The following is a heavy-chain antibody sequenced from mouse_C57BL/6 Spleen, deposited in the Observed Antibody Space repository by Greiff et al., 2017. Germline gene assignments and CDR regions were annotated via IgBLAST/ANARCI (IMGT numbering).Heavy chain of an antibody. CDR3: ARSPLYVSSPHWYFDV. CDR1: GYTFTSYW. CDR2: IDPSDSYT. D-gene: IGHD1-1*01. Sequence: VQLQQPGAELVKPGASVKLSCKASGYTFTSYWMQWVKQRPGQGLEWIGEIDPSDSYTNYNQKFKGKATLTVDTSSSTSYMQLSSLTYEDSAVYYCARSPLYVSSPHWYFDVWGTGTTLTVSS. V-gene: IGHV1-50*01. J-gene: IGHJ1*03.